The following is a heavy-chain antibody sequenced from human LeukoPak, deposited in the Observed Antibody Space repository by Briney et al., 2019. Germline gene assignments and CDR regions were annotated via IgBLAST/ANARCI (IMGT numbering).Heavy chain of an antibody. V-gene: IGHV3-74*01. CDR2: IKSDGSST. CDR3: ATSRTFDY. Sequence: GGSLRLSCAASGFTFRSYEMNWVRQAPGNGLVWVSRIKSDGSSTSYADSVKGRFTISRDNAKNTVYLQMNSLRAEDTAVYYCATSRTFDYWGQGTLVTVSS. J-gene: IGHJ4*02. CDR1: GFTFRSYE.